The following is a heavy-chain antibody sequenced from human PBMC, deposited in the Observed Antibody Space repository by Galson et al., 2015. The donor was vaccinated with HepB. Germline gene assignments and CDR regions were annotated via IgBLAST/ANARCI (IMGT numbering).Heavy chain of an antibody. J-gene: IGHJ4*02. CDR1: GFIFCSYA. Sequence: SLRLSCAASGFIFCSYAMSWVRQAPGKGLEYVSLISSSGDYTYYADSVKGRFTISRDNSKNTLYLQMRSLRPEDTAVYYCARTIGNILTGKWYYFDYWGQGTLVTVSS. D-gene: IGHD3-9*01. CDR2: ISSSGDYT. CDR3: ARTIGNILTGKWYYFDY. V-gene: IGHV3-64D*06.